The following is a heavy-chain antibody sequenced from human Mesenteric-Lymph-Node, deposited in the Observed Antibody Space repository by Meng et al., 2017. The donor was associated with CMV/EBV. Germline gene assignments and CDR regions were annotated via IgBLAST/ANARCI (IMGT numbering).Heavy chain of an antibody. Sequence: SETLSLTCTVSGGSISSSNWWSWVRQPPGKGLEWIGEVNLSGSTSYNPSLKNRVAISMDKSENQFSLKLSSVTAADTAIYYCARFTILGVVLMRGFFDSWGHGTLVTVSS. CDR1: GGSISSSNW. V-gene: IGHV4-4*02. J-gene: IGHJ4*01. CDR2: VNLSGST. CDR3: ARFTILGVVLMRGFFDS. D-gene: IGHD3-3*01.